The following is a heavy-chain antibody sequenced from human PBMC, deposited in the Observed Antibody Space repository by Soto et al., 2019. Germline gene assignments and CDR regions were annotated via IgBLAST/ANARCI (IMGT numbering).Heavy chain of an antibody. Sequence: ESGPTLVNPTQTLTLTCTFSGFSLSTSGVGVGWIRQPPGKALEWLALIYWNDDKRYSPSLKSRLTITKDTSKNQVVLTMTNMDPVDTATYHCAHRSCSSTSCHREDYYYYGMDVWGQGTTVTVSS. CDR1: GFSLSTSGVG. V-gene: IGHV2-5*01. D-gene: IGHD2-2*01. CDR3: AHRSCSSTSCHREDYYYYGMDV. J-gene: IGHJ6*02. CDR2: IYWNDDK.